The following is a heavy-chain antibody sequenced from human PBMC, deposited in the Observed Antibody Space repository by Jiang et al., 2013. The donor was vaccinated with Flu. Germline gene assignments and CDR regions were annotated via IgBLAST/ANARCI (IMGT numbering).Heavy chain of an antibody. V-gene: IGHV1-3*01. CDR1: GYTFTSYA. D-gene: IGHD3-22*01. CDR3: ARGRDDYYYDSSGFGY. J-gene: IGHJ4*02. CDR2: INAGNGNT. Sequence: SGAEVKKPGASVKVSCKASGYTFTSYAMHWVRQAPGQRLEWMGWINAGNGNTKYSQKFQGRVTITRDTSASTAYMELSSLRSEDTAVYYCARGRDDYYYDSSGFGYWGQGTLVTVSS.